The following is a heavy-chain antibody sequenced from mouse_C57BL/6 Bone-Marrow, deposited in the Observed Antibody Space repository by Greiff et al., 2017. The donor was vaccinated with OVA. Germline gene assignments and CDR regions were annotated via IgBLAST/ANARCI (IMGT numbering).Heavy chain of an antibody. D-gene: IGHD1-1*02. CDR2: IDPNSGST. Sequence: HLQQPRAELVKPGASVKLSCKASGYTFTSYWMHWVKQRPERGLGWIGRIDPNSGSTKYNEKFKSKATMTVNKPSRTAFMQRNSLTSEDSAVYYCASGRTCPDLDYGSQGTTKTVSS. CDR3: ASGRTCPDLDY. CDR1: GYTFTSYW. J-gene: IGHJ2*01. V-gene: IGHV1-62-3*01.